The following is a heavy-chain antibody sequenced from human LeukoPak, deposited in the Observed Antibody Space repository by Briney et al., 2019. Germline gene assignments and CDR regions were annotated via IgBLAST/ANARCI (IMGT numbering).Heavy chain of an antibody. CDR2: IYSGGST. D-gene: IGHD1-26*01. CDR1: GFTVSSNY. Sequence: GGSLRLSCAASGFTVSSNYMSWVRQAPGKGLEWVSVIYSGGSTYYADSVKGRFTISRDNSKNTLYLQMNSLRAEDTAVYYCAKTSVGATPYFDYWGQGTLVTVSS. V-gene: IGHV3-53*01. CDR3: AKTSVGATPYFDY. J-gene: IGHJ4*02.